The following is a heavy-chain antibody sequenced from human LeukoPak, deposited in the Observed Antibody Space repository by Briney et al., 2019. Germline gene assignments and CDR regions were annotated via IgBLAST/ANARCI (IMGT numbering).Heavy chain of an antibody. CDR2: IWANGITK. J-gene: IGHJ4*02. Sequence: GGSLRLSCVASGFTFSGHGMHWVRQAPGKGLEWVAVIWANGITKHYADSVKGRFTISRDNSRNTLYLQMTSLTAEDTAIYYCARDAPFYADDYWGQGTQVTVSS. V-gene: IGHV3-33*01. CDR3: ARDAPFYADDY. CDR1: GFTFSGHG. D-gene: IGHD2/OR15-2a*01.